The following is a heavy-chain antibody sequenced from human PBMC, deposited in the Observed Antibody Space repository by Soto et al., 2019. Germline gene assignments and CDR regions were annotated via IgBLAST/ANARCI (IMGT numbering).Heavy chain of an antibody. D-gene: IGHD3-10*01. Sequence: ETLARICAVYGGSFSGYYWSWIRQPPGKGLEWIGEINHSGSTNYNPSLKSRVTISVDTSKNQFSLKLSSVTAADTAVYYCARGLVRVYYGSGSYYYYYYGMDVWGQGTTVTVS. CDR3: ARGLVRVYYGSGSYYYYYYGMDV. CDR1: GGSFSGYY. CDR2: INHSGST. V-gene: IGHV4-34*01. J-gene: IGHJ6*02.